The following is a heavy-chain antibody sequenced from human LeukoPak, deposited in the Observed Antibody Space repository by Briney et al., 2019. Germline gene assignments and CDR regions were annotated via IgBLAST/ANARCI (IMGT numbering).Heavy chain of an antibody. CDR2: ISASGDET. D-gene: IGHD1-1*01. J-gene: IGHJ4*02. Sequence: GGSLRLACAASGFTFSSHGMSWVRQAPGKGLEWVSSISASGDETYYADSVKGRFTISRDNSKNTLHLQMNSLRAEDTAAYYCAHIGRRGNWYFDYWGQGTLVTVSS. CDR1: GFTFSSHG. CDR3: AHIGRRGNWYFDY. V-gene: IGHV3-23*01.